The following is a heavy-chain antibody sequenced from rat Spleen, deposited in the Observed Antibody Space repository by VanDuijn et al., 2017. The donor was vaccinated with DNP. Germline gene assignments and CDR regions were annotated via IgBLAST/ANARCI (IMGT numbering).Heavy chain of an antibody. CDR2: IWTGGST. CDR1: GFSLTSYN. D-gene: IGHD1-11*01. Sequence: QVQLKESGPGLVQPSQTLSLTCTVSGFSLTSYNVHWVRQPTGKGLGWMGIIWTGGSTDYNSALKSRLSISGDTSKCQVFLKMNSLQTEDIATYYCARGNYGGYDYCGQGGMVTVSS. J-gene: IGHJ2*01. V-gene: IGHV2-30*01. CDR3: ARGNYGGYDY.